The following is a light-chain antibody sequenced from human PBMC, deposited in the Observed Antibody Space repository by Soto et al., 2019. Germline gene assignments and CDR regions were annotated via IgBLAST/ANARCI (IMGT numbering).Light chain of an antibody. CDR3: QQYNSYALT. J-gene: IGKJ5*01. V-gene: IGKV1-8*01. CDR1: QGISSY. Sequence: AIRMTQSPSSFSASTGDRVTTTCRASQGISSYLAWYQQKPGKAPKLLIYAASTLQSGVPPRFSGSGFGTEFTLTIDSLQPDDFGTYYCQQYNSYALTFGQGTRLEIK. CDR2: AAS.